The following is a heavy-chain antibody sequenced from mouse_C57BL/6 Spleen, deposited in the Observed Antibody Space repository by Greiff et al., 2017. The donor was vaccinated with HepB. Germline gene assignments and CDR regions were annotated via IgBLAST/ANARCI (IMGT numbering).Heavy chain of an antibody. Sequence: QVQLQQSGAELARPGASVKMSCKASGYTFTSYTMHWVKQRPGQGLEWIGYINPSSGYTKYNQKFKDKATLTADKSSSTAYMQLSSLTSEDSAVYYCARKVVAHCYFDVWGTGTTVTVSS. CDR1: GYTFTSYT. D-gene: IGHD1-3*01. CDR2: INPSSGYT. V-gene: IGHV1-4*01. CDR3: ARKVVAHCYFDV. J-gene: IGHJ1*03.